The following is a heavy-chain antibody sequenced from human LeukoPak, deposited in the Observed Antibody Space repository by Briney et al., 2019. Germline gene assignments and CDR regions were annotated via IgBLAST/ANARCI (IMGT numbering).Heavy chain of an antibody. J-gene: IGHJ4*02. CDR1: GYTFTSYG. V-gene: IGHV1-18*01. CDR3: ARSPPWVTSRSTDY. CDR2: ISAYNGNT. D-gene: IGHD4-17*01. Sequence: ASVKVSCKASGYTFTSYGISWVRQAPGQGLEWMGWISAYNGNTNYAQKLQGRVTMTTDPSTSTAYMELRSLRSDDTAVYYCARSPPWVTSRSTDYWGQGTLVTVSS.